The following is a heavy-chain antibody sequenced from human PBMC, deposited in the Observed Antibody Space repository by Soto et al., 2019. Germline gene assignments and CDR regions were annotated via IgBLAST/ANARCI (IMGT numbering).Heavy chain of an antibody. V-gene: IGHV3-72*01. Sequence: EVQLAESGGGLVQPGGSLRLSCAASGFTFSDHYMDWVRQAPGKGLEWVGRSRDKVHSHTTEYAASVKGRFTISRGDSENSLYLQMNGLNPDDTAVYYCARGVVSTGYFDYWGQGTMVTVSS. CDR2: SRDKVHSHTT. CDR1: GFTFSDHY. D-gene: IGHD2-2*01. J-gene: IGHJ4*02. CDR3: ARGVVSTGYFDY.